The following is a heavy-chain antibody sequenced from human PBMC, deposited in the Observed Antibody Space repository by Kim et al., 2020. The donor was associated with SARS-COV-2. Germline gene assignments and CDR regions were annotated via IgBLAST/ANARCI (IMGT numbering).Heavy chain of an antibody. CDR1: GGSFSGYY. Sequence: SETLSLTCAVYGGSFSGYYWSWIRQPPGKGLEWIGEINHSGSTNYNPSLKSRVTISVDTSKNQFSLKLSSVTAADTAVYYCARGYVWTGYFQHWGQGTLVTVSS. D-gene: IGHD2-8*01. CDR2: INHSGST. V-gene: IGHV4-34*01. J-gene: IGHJ1*01. CDR3: ARGYVWTGYFQH.